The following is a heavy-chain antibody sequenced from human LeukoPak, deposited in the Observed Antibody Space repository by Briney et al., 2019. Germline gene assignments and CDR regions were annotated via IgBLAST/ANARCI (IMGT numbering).Heavy chain of an antibody. CDR1: GYTFTSYG. CDR2: ISAYNGNT. D-gene: IGHD5-18*01. Sequence: ASVKVSCKASGYTFTSYGISWVRQAPGQGLEWMGWISAYNGNTNYAQKLQGRVTMTTDTSTSTAYMELRSLRSDDTAVYYCARGIYSYGSVVSDYYYYHMDVWGKGTTVTVSS. J-gene: IGHJ6*03. V-gene: IGHV1-18*01. CDR3: ARGIYSYGSVVSDYYYYHMDV.